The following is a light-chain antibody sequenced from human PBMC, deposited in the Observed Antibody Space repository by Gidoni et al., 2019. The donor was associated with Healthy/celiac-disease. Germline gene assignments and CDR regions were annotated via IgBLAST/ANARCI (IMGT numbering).Light chain of an antibody. Sequence: SYVLPQPPSVSVAPGQTARITCGGNNIGSKSVHWYQQKPGQAPVLVVYDDSDRHSGLPERFSGSNSGNTATLTISRVEAGDEADYYCQVWDSSSDHPGVFGTGTKVTVL. CDR2: DDS. V-gene: IGLV3-21*02. CDR1: NIGSKS. J-gene: IGLJ1*01. CDR3: QVWDSSSDHPGV.